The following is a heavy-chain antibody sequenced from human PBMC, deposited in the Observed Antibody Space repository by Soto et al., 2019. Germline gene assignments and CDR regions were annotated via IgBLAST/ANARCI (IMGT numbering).Heavy chain of an antibody. Sequence: SETLSLTCTVSGGSISSGGYYWSWIRQHPGKGLEWIGYIYYSGSTYYNPSLKSRVTISVDTSKNQFSLELSSVTAADTAVYYCAIYYYDSSGYYLGIDAFDIWGQGTMVTVSS. CDR1: GGSISSGGYY. CDR3: AIYYYDSSGYYLGIDAFDI. D-gene: IGHD3-22*01. CDR2: IYYSGST. J-gene: IGHJ3*02. V-gene: IGHV4-31*03.